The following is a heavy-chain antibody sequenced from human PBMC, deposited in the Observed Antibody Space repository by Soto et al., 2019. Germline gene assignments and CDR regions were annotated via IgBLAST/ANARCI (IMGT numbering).Heavy chain of an antibody. CDR3: ARDGSPFCAGDCYVGLYHLDY. D-gene: IGHD2-21*01. CDR2: IYYDGSNQ. V-gene: IGHV3-33*01. CDR1: GFTFSSYG. Sequence: QVHLVESGGGVVQAGKSLRLSCATSGFTFSSYGMHWVRRAPGKGLEWVTVIYYDGSNQYYADSVKGRFTISRDNSNNTLYLQMNSLRVEDTAVYFCARDGSPFCAGDCYVGLYHLDYWGQGTPVIVSS. J-gene: IGHJ4*02.